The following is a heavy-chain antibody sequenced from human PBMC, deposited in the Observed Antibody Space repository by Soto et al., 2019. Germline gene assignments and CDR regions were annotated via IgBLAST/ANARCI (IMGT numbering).Heavy chain of an antibody. D-gene: IGHD3-22*01. V-gene: IGHV3-15*07. CDR1: GFTFSSAW. CDR2: IKSQTDGGTT. CDR3: TTFRYFYDSSGYYLWDF. J-gene: IGHJ4*02. Sequence: EVQLVESGGGLVKPGGSLRLSCAASGFTFSSAWMNWVRQAPGKGLEWVGRIKSQTDGGTTDYAAPVKGRFTISRDDSRNSLYLQLDSRKTEDTAVYFCTTFRYFYDSSGYYLWDFWGQGSLVTVSS.